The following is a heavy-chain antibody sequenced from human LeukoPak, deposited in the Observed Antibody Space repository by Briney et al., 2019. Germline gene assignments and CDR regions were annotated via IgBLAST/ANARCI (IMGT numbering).Heavy chain of an antibody. CDR1: GFTFSSYN. D-gene: IGHD3-22*01. V-gene: IGHV3-21*01. Sequence: PGGSLRLFCAASGFTFSSYNMNWVRQAPGKGLAWVSCISSSSSNIYYEDSVKGRFTISRDNTNNSLYLQMNSLRAEDTAVYYCASDGKYYYDSSGYALFDYWGQGTLVTVSS. CDR3: ASDGKYYYDSSGYALFDY. J-gene: IGHJ4*02. CDR2: ISSSSSNI.